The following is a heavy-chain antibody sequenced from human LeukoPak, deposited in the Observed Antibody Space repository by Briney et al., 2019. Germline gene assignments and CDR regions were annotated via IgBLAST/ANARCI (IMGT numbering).Heavy chain of an antibody. CDR2: ISSSSSYI. D-gene: IGHD4-17*01. CDR3: ASPATYGDARGYYYYMDV. Sequence: PGGSLRLSCAAPGFTFSSYSMNWVRQAPGKGLEWVSSISSSSSYIYYADSVKGRFTISRDNAKNSLYLQMNSLRAEDTAVYYCASPATYGDARGYYYYMDVWGKGTTVTVSS. CDR1: GFTFSSYS. V-gene: IGHV3-21*01. J-gene: IGHJ6*03.